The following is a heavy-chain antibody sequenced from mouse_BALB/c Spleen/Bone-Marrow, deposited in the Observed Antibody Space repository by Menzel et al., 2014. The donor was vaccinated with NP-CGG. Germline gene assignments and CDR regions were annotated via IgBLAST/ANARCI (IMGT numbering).Heavy chain of an antibody. J-gene: IGHJ2*01. D-gene: IGHD1-1*01. V-gene: IGHV3-1*02. Sequence: ESGPDLVKPSQSLSLTCTVTGYSITNGYGWHWIRQFPGNKLEWMGYIHYSGNTNYNPSLKSRVSITRDTSKNQFFLQLNSVTTDDTATYYCVRETTVVADFDYWGQGTTLTVSS. CDR2: IHYSGNT. CDR1: GYSITNGYG. CDR3: VRETTVVADFDY.